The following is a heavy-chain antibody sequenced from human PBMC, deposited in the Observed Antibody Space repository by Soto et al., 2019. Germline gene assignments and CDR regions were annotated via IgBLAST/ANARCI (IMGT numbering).Heavy chain of an antibody. Sequence: QVQLVQSGAEVKKPGASVKVSCKASGYTFTSYGISWVRQAPGQGLEWVGWISAYNGNTNYAQKLQGRVTMTTDTSTSTAYMELRSLRSDDTAVYYCARDGKRLLSRIAAAGEFDYWGQGTLVTVSS. V-gene: IGHV1-18*04. CDR2: ISAYNGNT. CDR3: ARDGKRLLSRIAAAGEFDY. D-gene: IGHD6-13*01. J-gene: IGHJ4*02. CDR1: GYTFTSYG.